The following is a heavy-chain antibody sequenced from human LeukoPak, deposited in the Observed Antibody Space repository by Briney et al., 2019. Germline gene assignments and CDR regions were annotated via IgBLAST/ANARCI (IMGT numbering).Heavy chain of an antibody. V-gene: IGHV7-4-1*02. CDR1: GYTFSKFA. Sequence: ASVKVSCKASGYTFSKFAMNWVRQAPGQGLELMGWINTITGNPTYAQGFTGRFVFSLDTSVSTAYLQISSLQAEDTAVYYCARDYGGNLGVLVPFDYWGQGTLVTVSS. CDR3: ARDYGGNLGVLVPFDY. D-gene: IGHD4-23*01. J-gene: IGHJ4*02. CDR2: INTITGNP.